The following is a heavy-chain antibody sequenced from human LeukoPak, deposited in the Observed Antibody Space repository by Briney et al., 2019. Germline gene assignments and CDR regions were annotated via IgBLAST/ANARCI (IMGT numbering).Heavy chain of an antibody. D-gene: IGHD3-22*01. V-gene: IGHV1-69*04. CDR2: IIPILGIA. J-gene: IGHJ4*02. CDR1: GGTFSSYA. Sequence: SVKVSCKASGGTFSSYAISWVRQAPGQGLEWMGRIIPILGIANYAQKFQGRVTITADKSTSTAYMELSSLRSEDTAVYYCARESLWRGDYDSSGSERDYWGQGTLVTVSS. CDR3: ARESLWRGDYDSSGSERDY.